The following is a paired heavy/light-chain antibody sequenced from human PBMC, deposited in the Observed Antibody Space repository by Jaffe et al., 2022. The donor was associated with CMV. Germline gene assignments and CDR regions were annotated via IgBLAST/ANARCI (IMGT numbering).Light chain of an antibody. CDR1: HSVMSNY. J-gene: IGKJ2*01. CDR2: GAS. V-gene: IGKV3-20*01. CDR3: QHYGNSPMYI. Sequence: EFVLTQSPGTLSLSPGERATLSCRASHSVMSNYLAWYQQKPGQPPRLLVYGASGRATGIPDRFSGSGSGTDFTLTISRLEPEDFAVYYCQHYGNSPMYIFGQGTKLEIK.
Heavy chain of an antibody. CDR3: ARKNLGFSHGYFQF. V-gene: IGHV4-34*12. CDR1: GGSITDSY. CDR2: VFHSGST. J-gene: IGHJ1*01. Sequence: QVQLQQRGAGLLKPSETLSLTCAVSGGSITDSYWSWIRQPPGKGLEWIGEVFHSGSTNYNPSLKSRVSISIDTSKNQFALRLSSVTAADTAVYFCARKNLGFSHGYFQFWGQGSLVTVSS.